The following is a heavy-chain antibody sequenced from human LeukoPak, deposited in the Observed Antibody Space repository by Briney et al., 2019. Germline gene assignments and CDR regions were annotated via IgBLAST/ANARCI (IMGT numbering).Heavy chain of an antibody. CDR3: ARSVNIVVEYYFDY. CDR2: TSYSGST. CDR1: GGSISSSSYF. Sequence: SETLSLTCTVSGGSISSSSYFWGWIRQPPGKGLEWIGSTSYSGSTYYNPSLKSRVTISVGTSKNQFSLKLSSVTAADTAVYYCARSVNIVVEYYFDYWGQGTLVTVSS. D-gene: IGHD2-15*01. J-gene: IGHJ4*02. V-gene: IGHV4-39*01.